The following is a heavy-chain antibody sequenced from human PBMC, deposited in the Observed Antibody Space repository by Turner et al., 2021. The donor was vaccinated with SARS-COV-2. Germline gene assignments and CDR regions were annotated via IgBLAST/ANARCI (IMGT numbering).Heavy chain of an antibody. CDR3: AREPFTYYYDSSGNWFDP. D-gene: IGHD3-22*01. CDR1: GSTVASSA. J-gene: IGHJ5*02. Sequence: HVQLVQSGAEVKKPGASLKLSCKSSGSTVASSAFSWVRQAPGQGLEWLGWISAYNGNTNYAQKLQGRVTMTTDTSTSTAYMELRSLRSDDTAVYYCAREPFTYYYDSSGNWFDPWGQGTLVTVSS. CDR2: ISAYNGNT. V-gene: IGHV1-18*01.